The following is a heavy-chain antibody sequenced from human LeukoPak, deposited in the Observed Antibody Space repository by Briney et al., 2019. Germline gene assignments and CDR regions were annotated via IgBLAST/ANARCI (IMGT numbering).Heavy chain of an antibody. CDR2: INPNSGGT. D-gene: IGHD3-10*01. Sequence: GASVKVSCKASGYTFTGYYMHWVRQAPGQGLEWMGWINPNSGGTNYAQKFQGWVTMTRDTSISTAYMELRSLRSDDTAVYYCARHFYGSGTYYHFDYWGQGTLVTVSS. V-gene: IGHV1-2*04. CDR3: ARHFYGSGTYYHFDY. J-gene: IGHJ4*02. CDR1: GYTFTGYY.